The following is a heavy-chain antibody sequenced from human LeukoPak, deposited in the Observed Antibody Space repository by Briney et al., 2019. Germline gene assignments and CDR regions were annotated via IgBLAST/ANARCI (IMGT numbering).Heavy chain of an antibody. V-gene: IGHV4-59*01. D-gene: IGHD5-12*01. CDR1: GGSISSYY. J-gene: IGHJ6*03. CDR3: ARVPRHSGYDWRGYYYYYMDV. Sequence: SPSETPSLTCTVSGGSISSYYWSWIRQPPGKGLDWIGYIYYSGSTNYNPSLKSRVTISVETSKNQFFLKLSSVTAADTAVYYCARVPRHSGYDWRGYYYYYMDVWGKGTTVTVSS. CDR2: IYYSGST.